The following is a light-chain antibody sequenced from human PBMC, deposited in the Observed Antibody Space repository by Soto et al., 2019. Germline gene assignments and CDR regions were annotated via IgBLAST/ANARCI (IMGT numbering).Light chain of an antibody. CDR1: QSISSY. CDR2: AAS. J-gene: IGKJ1*01. Sequence: DIQMTQSPSSLSASVGDRVTITCRASQSISSYLNWYQQKPGKAPKLLIYAASSLQSGVPSRFSRSGSGADFTLTISSLQPEDFATDYCQQSYSTRWTFGRGTKVEIK. V-gene: IGKV1-39*01. CDR3: QQSYSTRWT.